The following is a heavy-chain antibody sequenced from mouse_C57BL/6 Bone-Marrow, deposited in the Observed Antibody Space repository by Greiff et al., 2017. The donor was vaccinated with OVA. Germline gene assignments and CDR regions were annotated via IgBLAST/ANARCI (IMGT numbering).Heavy chain of an antibody. CDR3: AREGMVTTYFDV. CDR1: GYTFTSYW. J-gene: IGHJ1*03. V-gene: IGHV1-55*01. CDR2: IYPGSGST. Sequence: VQLQQPGAELVKPGASVKMSCKASGYTFTSYWITWVKQRPGQGLEWIGDIYPGSGSTNYNEKFKSKATLTVDTSSSTAYMQLSSLTSEDSAVYYCAREGMVTTYFDVWGTGTTVTVSS. D-gene: IGHD2-2*01.